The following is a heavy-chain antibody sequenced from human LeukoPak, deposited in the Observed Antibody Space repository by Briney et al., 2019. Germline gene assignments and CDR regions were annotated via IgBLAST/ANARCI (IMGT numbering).Heavy chain of an antibody. D-gene: IGHD2-2*01. Sequence: GGSLRLSCAASGFTFRNHGMNWVRQAPGKGLEWVSGISPSGGGTYYADSVKGRFTISRDDSKNTLYLQMNSLRAEDTAVYYCAKDRGREGSTSWDSWGRGTLVTVSS. CDR1: GFTFRNHG. CDR3: AKDRGREGSTSWDS. J-gene: IGHJ4*02. V-gene: IGHV3-23*01. CDR2: ISPSGGGT.